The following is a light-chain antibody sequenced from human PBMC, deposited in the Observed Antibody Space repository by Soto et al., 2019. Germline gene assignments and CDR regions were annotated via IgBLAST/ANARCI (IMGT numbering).Light chain of an antibody. V-gene: IGKV1-9*01. CDR1: QGISSY. J-gene: IGKJ5*01. Sequence: DIQMTQSPSTLSASVGDRVTITCRASQGISSYLAWYQQKPGKAPKLLIYAASTLQSGVPSGFSGSGSGTEFTLTISSLQPEDFATYYCQQLNSYPSITFGQGTRLENK. CDR3: QQLNSYPSIT. CDR2: AAS.